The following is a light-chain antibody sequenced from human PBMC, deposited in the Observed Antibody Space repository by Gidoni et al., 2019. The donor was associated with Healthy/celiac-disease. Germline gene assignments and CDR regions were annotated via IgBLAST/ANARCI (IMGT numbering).Light chain of an antibody. CDR3: QQYGSSPPEWT. Sequence: EIVLTQSPGTLSLSPGERATLSCRASQSVSSSYLAWYQQKPGQAPKLLIYGASSRATGIPDRFSGSGSGTDFTLTISRLEPEDFAVYYGQQYGSSPPEWTFGQGTKVEIK. CDR2: GAS. J-gene: IGKJ1*01. CDR1: QSVSSSY. V-gene: IGKV3-20*01.